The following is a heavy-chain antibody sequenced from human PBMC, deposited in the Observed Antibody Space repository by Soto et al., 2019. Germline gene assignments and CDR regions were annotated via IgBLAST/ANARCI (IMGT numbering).Heavy chain of an antibody. CDR2: INPNSGGT. J-gene: IGHJ4*02. Sequence: VKVSCKASGYTFSDYYIHWVRQAPGQGLEWMGWINPNSGGTKYAPKFQGGVTMTRDTSITTAYMELSRLRSGDTAVYYCAREPATAKPEGVDFCGQGPLVTVSS. V-gene: IGHV1-2*02. D-gene: IGHD1-1*01. CDR3: AREPATAKPEGVDF. CDR1: GYTFSDYY.